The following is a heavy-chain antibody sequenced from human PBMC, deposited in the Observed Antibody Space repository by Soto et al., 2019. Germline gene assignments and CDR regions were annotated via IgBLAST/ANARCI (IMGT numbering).Heavy chain of an antibody. D-gene: IGHD3-9*01. CDR1: VYTFTRYG. Sequence: GASVKVSCKASVYTFTRYGISWVRQAPGQGLEWMGWISAYNGNTNYAQKLQGRVTMTTDTSTSTAYMEPRSLRSDDTAVYYCARDRPDWWFDPWRQGTLVTVSS. CDR3: ARDRPDWWFDP. CDR2: ISAYNGNT. J-gene: IGHJ5*02. V-gene: IGHV1-18*01.